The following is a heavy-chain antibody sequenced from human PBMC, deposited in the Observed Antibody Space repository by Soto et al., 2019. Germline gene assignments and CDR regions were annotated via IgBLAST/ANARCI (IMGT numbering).Heavy chain of an antibody. CDR2: INHSGST. D-gene: IGHD2-2*01. Sequence: QVQLQQWGAGLLKPSETLSLTCAVYGGSFSGYYWSWIRQPPGKGLEWIGEINHSGSTNYNPSLKRRVTLSVDTSKNQFSLKLSSVTAADTAVYYCARVKILRYCSSTSCRNYFDYWGQGTLVTVSS. J-gene: IGHJ4*02. CDR1: GGSFSGYY. CDR3: ARVKILRYCSSTSCRNYFDY. V-gene: IGHV4-34*01.